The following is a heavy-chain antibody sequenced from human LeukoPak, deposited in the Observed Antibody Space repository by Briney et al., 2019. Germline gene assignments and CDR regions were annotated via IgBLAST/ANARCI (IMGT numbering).Heavy chain of an antibody. Sequence: ASVKVSCTASGYTFRNYGITWVRQAPRQGLEWMGWISAYNGYTHYAQNLQGRVTMTTDTSTSTAYMELRSLRSDDTAVYYCARDPTNTSGYYAYFDYWGQGTLGTVSS. J-gene: IGHJ4*02. CDR2: ISAYNGYT. CDR1: GYTFRNYG. CDR3: ARDPTNTSGYYAYFDY. D-gene: IGHD5-12*01. V-gene: IGHV1-18*01.